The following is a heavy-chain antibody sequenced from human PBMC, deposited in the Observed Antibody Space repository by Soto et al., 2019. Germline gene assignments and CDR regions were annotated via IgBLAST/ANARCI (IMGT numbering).Heavy chain of an antibody. J-gene: IGHJ3*02. CDR3: VVEQLVLLNAFDI. V-gene: IGHV3-23*01. CDR2: ISGSGGST. D-gene: IGHD6-13*01. CDR1: GFTFSSYA. Sequence: EVQLLESGGGLVQPGGSLRLSCAASGFTFSSYAMSWVRQAPGKGLEWVSAISGSGGSTSFADSVKGRFTISRDNSKNTLYLQMNSLRAEDTAVYYCVVEQLVLLNAFDIWGQGTLVTVSS.